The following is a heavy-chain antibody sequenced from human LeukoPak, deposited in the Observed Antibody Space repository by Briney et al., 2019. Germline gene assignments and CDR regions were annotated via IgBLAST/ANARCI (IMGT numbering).Heavy chain of an antibody. CDR3: VRSITMFQY. V-gene: IGHV3-20*04. CDR2: ISLNGGSS. CDR1: GVTFSSYA. Sequence: GGSLRLSCTASGVTFSSYAMSWVRQAPGKGLEWVSGISLNGGSSGYADSVKGRFTISRDNANNSISLQMNSLRVEDTALYYCVRSITMFQYWGQGTLVTVSS. J-gene: IGHJ1*01. D-gene: IGHD3-10*01.